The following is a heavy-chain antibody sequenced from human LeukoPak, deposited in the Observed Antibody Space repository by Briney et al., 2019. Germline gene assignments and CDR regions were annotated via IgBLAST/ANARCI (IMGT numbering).Heavy chain of an antibody. Sequence: SGGSLRLSCAASGFTFSSYAMSWVRQAPGKGLEWVSAISGSGGSTYYADSVKGRFTISRDNSKNTLYLQMNSLRAEDTAVYYCAKGYFDWLSPDYWGRGTLVTVSS. CDR2: ISGSGGST. V-gene: IGHV3-23*01. CDR3: AKGYFDWLSPDY. D-gene: IGHD3-9*01. J-gene: IGHJ4*02. CDR1: GFTFSSYA.